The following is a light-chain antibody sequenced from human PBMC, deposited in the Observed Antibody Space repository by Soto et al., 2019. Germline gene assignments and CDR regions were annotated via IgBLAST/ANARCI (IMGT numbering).Light chain of an antibody. CDR3: QQYNSSPLT. J-gene: IGKJ4*01. CDR2: KAS. Sequence: DIQMTQSPSTLSASVGDRVTITCRASQSISSWLAWYQQKPGKAPKLLIYKASSLESGVTSRFSGSGSGTEFTLTISSLQPDDFATYYCQQYNSSPLTFGGGTKVEIK. V-gene: IGKV1-5*03. CDR1: QSISSW.